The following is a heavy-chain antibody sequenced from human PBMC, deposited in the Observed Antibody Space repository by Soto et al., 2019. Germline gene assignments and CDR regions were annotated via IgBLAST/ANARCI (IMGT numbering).Heavy chain of an antibody. D-gene: IGHD5-12*01. CDR3: ARADSGYAHGYYYYGMDV. CDR1: GFTFSSYS. Sequence: EVQLVESGGGLVQPGGSLRLSCAASGFTFSSYSMNWVRQAPGKGLEWVSYISSSSSTIYYADSVKGRLTISRDNAKNSLYLQMNSLRAEDTAVYYCARADSGYAHGYYYYGMDVWGQGTTVTVSS. CDR2: ISSSSSTI. J-gene: IGHJ6*02. V-gene: IGHV3-48*01.